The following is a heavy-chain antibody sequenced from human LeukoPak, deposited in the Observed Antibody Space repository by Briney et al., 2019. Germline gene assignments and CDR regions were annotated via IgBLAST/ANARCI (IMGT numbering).Heavy chain of an antibody. J-gene: IGHJ4*02. CDR1: GRSFSGYY. Sequence: PSETLSLTCAVYGRSFSGYYWSWIRQPPGKGLEWIGEINHSGSTNYNPSLKSRVTISVDTSKNQFSLKLSSVTAADTAVYYCARAHIVVVPAANRGGTKLLKKDFYFDYWGQETLVTVSS. CDR3: ARAHIVVVPAANRGGTKLLKKDFYFDY. V-gene: IGHV4-34*01. CDR2: INHSGST. D-gene: IGHD2-2*01.